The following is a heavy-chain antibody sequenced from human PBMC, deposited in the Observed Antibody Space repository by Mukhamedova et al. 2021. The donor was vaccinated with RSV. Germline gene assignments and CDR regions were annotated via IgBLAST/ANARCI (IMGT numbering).Heavy chain of an antibody. Sequence: WGGIIHAGDSNIRYSPSLQGQVTISVDKSISTAYLQWISLKPSDTAMYYCARPQGAFDVWGQGTLVIVSS. J-gene: IGHJ3*01. V-gene: IGHV5-51*01. CDR3: ARPQGAFDV. CDR2: IHAGDSNI.